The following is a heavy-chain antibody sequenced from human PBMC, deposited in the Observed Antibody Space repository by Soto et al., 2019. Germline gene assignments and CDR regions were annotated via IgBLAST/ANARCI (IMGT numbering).Heavy chain of an antibody. CDR1: GGSISSSSYY. V-gene: IGHV4-39*01. D-gene: IGHD3-3*01. J-gene: IGHJ4*02. CDR2: IYYSGST. Sequence: PSETLSLTCTVSGGSISSSSYYWGWIRQPPGKGLEWIGSIYYSGSTYYNPSLKSRVTISVDTSKNQFSLKLSSVTAADTAVYYFARQTALRLRFLEWLLSPQFDYWGQGTLVTVSS. CDR3: ARQTALRLRFLEWLLSPQFDY.